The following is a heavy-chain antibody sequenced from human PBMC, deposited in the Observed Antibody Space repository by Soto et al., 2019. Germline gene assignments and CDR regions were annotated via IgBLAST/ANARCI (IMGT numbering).Heavy chain of an antibody. Sequence: GESLKISCKGSGYSFTSYWIGWVRQMPGKGLEWMGIIYPGDSDTGYSPSFQGQVTISADKSISTAYLQWSSLKASDTAMYYCASSWVYDSSGSTAFDIWGQGTMVTVSS. CDR1: GYSFTSYW. CDR2: IYPGDSDT. J-gene: IGHJ3*02. CDR3: ASSWVYDSSGSTAFDI. V-gene: IGHV5-51*01. D-gene: IGHD3-22*01.